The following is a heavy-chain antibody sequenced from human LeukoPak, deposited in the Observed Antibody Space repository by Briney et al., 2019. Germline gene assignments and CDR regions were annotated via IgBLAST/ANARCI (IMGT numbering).Heavy chain of an antibody. J-gene: IGHJ4*02. CDR3: ARVDSSSWYYFDY. D-gene: IGHD6-13*01. V-gene: IGHV4-59*11. CDR2: IFYSGST. Sequence: SETLSLTCTVSGDSISSLYWNWIRQPPGKGLEWIGYIFYSGSTNYNPSLKSRVTISVDTSKNHFSLRLSSVTAADTAVYYCARVDSSSWYYFDYWGQGTLVTVSS. CDR1: GDSISSLY.